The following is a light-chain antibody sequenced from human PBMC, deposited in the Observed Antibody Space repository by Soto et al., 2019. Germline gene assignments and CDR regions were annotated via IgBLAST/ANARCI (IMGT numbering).Light chain of an antibody. CDR2: AAS. V-gene: IGKV1-39*01. CDR3: QQSYSTIT. Sequence: DIQMTQSPSTLSASVGDRVTITCRASQSISSYLNWYQQKPGKAPKLLIYAASSLQSGDPSRFSGSGSGTDFTLTISSLQPEDFATYYCQQSYSTITFGGGTKVDIK. CDR1: QSISSY. J-gene: IGKJ4*01.